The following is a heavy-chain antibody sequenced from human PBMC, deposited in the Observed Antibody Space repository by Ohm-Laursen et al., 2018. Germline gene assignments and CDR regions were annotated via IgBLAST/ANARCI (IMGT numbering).Heavy chain of an antibody. CDR2: ISHDGSNK. CDR1: GFTFSSYG. D-gene: IGHD6-13*01. CDR3: AKDLVAAAPIYYGMDV. Sequence: SLRLSCAASGFTFSSYGMHWVRQAPGKGLEWVAVISHDGSNKYYADSVKGRFTISRDNSKNTLYLQMNSLRAEDTAVYYCAKDLVAAAPIYYGMDVWGQGTTVTVSS. J-gene: IGHJ6*02. V-gene: IGHV3-30*18.